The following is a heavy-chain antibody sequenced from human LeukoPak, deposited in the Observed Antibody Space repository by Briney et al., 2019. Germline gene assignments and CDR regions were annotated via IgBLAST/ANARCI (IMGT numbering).Heavy chain of an antibody. Sequence: PGGSLRLSCAASGFTFSSYEMSWVRQAPGKVLEWVSAISGSGGSTYYADSVKGRFTISRDNSKNTLYLQMNSLRAEDTALYYCAKAIGRMWFGELLRKPFGYWGQGTLVTVSS. V-gene: IGHV3-23*01. CDR3: AKAIGRMWFGELLRKPFGY. CDR2: ISGSGGST. D-gene: IGHD3-10*01. CDR1: GFTFSSYE. J-gene: IGHJ4*02.